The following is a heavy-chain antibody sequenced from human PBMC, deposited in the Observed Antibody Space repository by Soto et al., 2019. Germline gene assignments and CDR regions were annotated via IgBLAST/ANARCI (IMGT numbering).Heavy chain of an antibody. Sequence: GGSLRLPCAASGFPFDDFAMHWVRRAPGKGLEWVSGISWEGGSIGYADSVKGRFIISRDNAKNSLFLQMNSLTADDTALYYCAKDHDEDFGYDLDYFNSWGQGTQVTVSS. D-gene: IGHD5-12*01. V-gene: IGHV3-9*01. CDR3: AKDHDEDFGYDLDYFNS. CDR1: GFPFDDFA. J-gene: IGHJ4*02. CDR2: ISWEGGSI.